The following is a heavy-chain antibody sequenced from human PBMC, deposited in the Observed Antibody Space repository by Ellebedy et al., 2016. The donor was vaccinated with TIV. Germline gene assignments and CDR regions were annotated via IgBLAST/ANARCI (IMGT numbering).Heavy chain of an antibody. Sequence: GGSLRLSCAASGFTVSDYFMSWVRQAPGKGLEWVSAISGSGGSTYYADSVKGRFTISRDNSKNSLYLQMNSLRTEDTALYYCANVPFDAFDIWGQGTMVTVSS. J-gene: IGHJ3*02. CDR3: ANVPFDAFDI. CDR1: GFTVSDYF. V-gene: IGHV3-23*01. CDR2: ISGSGGST.